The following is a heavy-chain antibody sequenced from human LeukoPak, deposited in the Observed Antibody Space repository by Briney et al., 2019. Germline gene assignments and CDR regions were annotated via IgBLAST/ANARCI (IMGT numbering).Heavy chain of an antibody. D-gene: IGHD1-1*01. CDR3: ARQLGTGISPFDP. CDR2: IYPGDSDT. CDR1: GYSFTSYW. Sequence: NLGESLRISCKGSGYSFTSYWIGWVRQMPGKGLEWMGIIYPGDSDTRYSPSFQGQVTISADKSISTAYLQWSSLKASDTAMYYCARQLGTGISPFDPWGQGTLVTVSS. J-gene: IGHJ5*02. V-gene: IGHV5-51*01.